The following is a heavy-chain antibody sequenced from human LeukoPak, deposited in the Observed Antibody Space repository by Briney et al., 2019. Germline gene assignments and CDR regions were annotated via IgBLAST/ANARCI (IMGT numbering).Heavy chain of an antibody. CDR2: IRYDGSNK. V-gene: IGHV3-30*02. CDR3: ASRPGYYYYGMDV. Sequence: PGGSLRLSCAASGFTFSSYGMHWVRQAPGKGLEWVAFIRYDGSNKYYADSVKGRFTISRDNSKNTLYLQMNSLRAEDTAAYYCASRPGYYYYGMDVWGQGTTVTVSS. J-gene: IGHJ6*02. D-gene: IGHD1-14*01. CDR1: GFTFSSYG.